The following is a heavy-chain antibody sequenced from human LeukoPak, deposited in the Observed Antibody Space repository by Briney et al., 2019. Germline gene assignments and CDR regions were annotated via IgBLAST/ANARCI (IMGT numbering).Heavy chain of an antibody. CDR3: ASGKGHSYYDSSGSLYAFDI. D-gene: IGHD3-22*01. J-gene: IGHJ3*02. Sequence: ASVKVSCKASGYTFTSYGISWVRQAPGQGLEWTGWISAYNGNTNYAQKLQGRVTMTTDTSTSTAYMELRSLRSDDTAVYYCASGKGHSYYDSSGSLYAFDIWGQGTMVTVSS. CDR1: GYTFTSYG. CDR2: ISAYNGNT. V-gene: IGHV1-18*01.